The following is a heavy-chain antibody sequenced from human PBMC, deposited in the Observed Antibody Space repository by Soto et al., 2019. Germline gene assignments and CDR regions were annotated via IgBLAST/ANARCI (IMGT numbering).Heavy chain of an antibody. CDR1: GFTFSSHA. Sequence: GGSLRLSCAASGFTFSSHAMHWVRQAPGKGLECVAIISYDGSNKYYGDSVRGRLTISRDNSKNTIYLQMNSLRAEDTAVYYCARDQTGITTTGGGRIDYWGQGTLVTVSS. D-gene: IGHD6-13*01. CDR2: ISYDGSNK. V-gene: IGHV3-30-3*01. CDR3: ARDQTGITTTGGGRIDY. J-gene: IGHJ4*02.